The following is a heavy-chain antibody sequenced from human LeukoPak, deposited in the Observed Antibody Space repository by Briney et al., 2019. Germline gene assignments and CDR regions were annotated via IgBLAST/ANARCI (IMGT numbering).Heavy chain of an antibody. CDR2: IYYSGST. D-gene: IGHD2-2*01. V-gene: IGHV4-31*03. CDR3: ARESEGVVPAAIGWFDP. Sequence: PSETLSLTCTVSGGSISSGGYYWSWIRQHPGRGLEWIVYIYYSGSTYYNPSLKSRVTISVDTSKNQFSLKLSSVSAADTAVYYCARESEGVVPAAIGWFDPWGQGTLVTVSS. J-gene: IGHJ5*02. CDR1: GGSISSGGYY.